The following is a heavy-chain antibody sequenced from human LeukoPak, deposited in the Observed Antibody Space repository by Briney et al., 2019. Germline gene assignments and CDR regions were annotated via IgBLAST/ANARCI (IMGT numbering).Heavy chain of an antibody. Sequence: SETLSLTCTVSGGSISSYYWSWIRQPAGKGLEWIGRIYTSGSTNYNPSLKSRVTMSVDTSKNQFSLKLSSVTAADTAVYYCARDRYGSGSYYYRTGYYYYMDVWGKGTTVTIPS. V-gene: IGHV4-4*07. CDR2: IYTSGST. J-gene: IGHJ6*03. CDR3: ARDRYGSGSYYYRTGYYYYMDV. D-gene: IGHD3-10*01. CDR1: GGSISSYY.